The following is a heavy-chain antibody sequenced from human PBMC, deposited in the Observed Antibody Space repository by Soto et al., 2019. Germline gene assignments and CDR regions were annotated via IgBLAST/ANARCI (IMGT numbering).Heavy chain of an antibody. D-gene: IGHD1-26*01. CDR3: ARVSGSYYYGMDV. Sequence: ETLSLTCAVSGGSISSSNWWSWVRQPPGKGLEWIGEIYHSGSTNYNPSLKSRVTISVDKSKNQFSLKLSSVTAADTAVYYCARVSGSYYYGMDVWGQGTTVTVSS. J-gene: IGHJ6*02. CDR2: IYHSGST. CDR1: GGSISSSNW. V-gene: IGHV4-4*02.